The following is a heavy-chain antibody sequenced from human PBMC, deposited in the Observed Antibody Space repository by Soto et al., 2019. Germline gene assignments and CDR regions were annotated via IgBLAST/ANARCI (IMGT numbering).Heavy chain of an antibody. CDR3: ARVKRAAAGIIDY. CDR2: ISWNSGSI. CDR1: GFTYDDHG. V-gene: IGHV3-9*01. D-gene: IGHD6-13*01. J-gene: IGHJ4*02. Sequence: EVQLVESGGGLVQPGRSLRLSCAASGFTYDDHGIHWVRQAPGKGLEWVSGISWNSGSIGYADSLKGRFTISRDNAKNSLYLQMNSLRAEDTAVYYCARVKRAAAGIIDYWGQGTLVTVSS.